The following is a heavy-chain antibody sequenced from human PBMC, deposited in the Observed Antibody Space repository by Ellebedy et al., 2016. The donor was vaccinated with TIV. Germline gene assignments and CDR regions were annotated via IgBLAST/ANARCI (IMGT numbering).Heavy chain of an antibody. J-gene: IGHJ4*02. D-gene: IGHD2-8*01. Sequence: AASVKVSCKASGYTFSIFGFSWVRQAPGQGLEWMGWFSVYNGNTNYAQKFQGRVTMTTDTSTSTADMELRSLRSDDTAVYYCARDLRGSLKGGYWGQGTLVTVSS. CDR1: GYTFSIFG. V-gene: IGHV1-18*04. CDR3: ARDLRGSLKGGY. CDR2: FSVYNGNT.